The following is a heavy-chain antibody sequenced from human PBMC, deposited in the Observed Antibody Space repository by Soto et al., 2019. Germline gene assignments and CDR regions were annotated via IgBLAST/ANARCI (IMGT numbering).Heavy chain of an antibody. CDR1: GFTFDDYT. D-gene: IGHD6-13*01. CDR3: AKDRSSAASGPFDY. J-gene: IGHJ4*02. CDR2: ISWDGGST. Sequence: EVQMVESGGVVVQPGGSLRLSCAASGFTFDDYTMHWVRQAPGKGLAWVSLISWDGGSTYYADSVKGRFTISRDNSKNSLYLQMNSLRTEDTALYYCAKDRSSAASGPFDYWGQGTLVTVSS. V-gene: IGHV3-43*01.